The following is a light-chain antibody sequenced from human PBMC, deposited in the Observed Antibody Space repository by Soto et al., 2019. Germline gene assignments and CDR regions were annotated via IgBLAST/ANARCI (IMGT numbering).Light chain of an antibody. J-gene: IGKJ5*01. CDR2: KVS. Sequence: DVVVTQSPLSLPVTLGQAASISCRSGQSLLHRDGNTYLSWFRQRPGQSPRRLIYKVSNREAGVPDRFSGSGSGTDFTLKISRVEAEDVGLYYCMQGSHWPPITFGQGTRLEIK. CDR1: QSLLHRDGNTY. CDR3: MQGSHWPPIT. V-gene: IGKV2-30*02.